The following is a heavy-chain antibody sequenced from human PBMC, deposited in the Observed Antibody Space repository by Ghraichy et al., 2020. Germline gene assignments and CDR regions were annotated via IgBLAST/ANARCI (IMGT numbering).Heavy chain of an antibody. CDR2: ISGSGGST. Sequence: LSLTCAASGFTFSSYAMSWVRQAPGKGLEWVSAISGSGGSTYYADSVKGRFTISRDNSKNTLYLQMNSLRAEDTAVYYCAKVHRGQWLGVIDYWGQGTLVTVSS. V-gene: IGHV3-23*01. D-gene: IGHD6-19*01. CDR3: AKVHRGQWLGVIDY. J-gene: IGHJ4*02. CDR1: GFTFSSYA.